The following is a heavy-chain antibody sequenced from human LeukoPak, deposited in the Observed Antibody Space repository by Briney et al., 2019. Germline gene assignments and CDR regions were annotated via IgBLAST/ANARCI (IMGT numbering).Heavy chain of an antibody. CDR2: INHSGST. V-gene: IGHV4-34*01. D-gene: IGHD3-16*01. J-gene: IGHJ3*02. CDR3: ARVWAYHAFDI. CDR1: GGSFSGYY. Sequence: SETLSLTCAVYGGSFSGYYWSWIRQPPGKGLEWIGEINHSGSTNYNPSLKSRVTISVDTSKNQFSLKLSSVTAADTAVYYCARVWAYHAFDIWGQGTMVTVSS.